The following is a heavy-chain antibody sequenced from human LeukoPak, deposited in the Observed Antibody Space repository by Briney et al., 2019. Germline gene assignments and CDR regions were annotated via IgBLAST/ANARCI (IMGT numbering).Heavy chain of an antibody. Sequence: SGGSLRLSWAASGFTFSDHEMLWVRQAPGKGREGVSYISSSSSTIHYADSVKGRFTISRDNAKNSLYLQMNSLRAEDTAVYYCASIAGGSGSPSAAWGQGTLVTVSS. CDR3: ASIAGGSGSPSAA. CDR1: GFTFSDHE. V-gene: IGHV3-48*03. J-gene: IGHJ5*02. CDR2: ISSSSSTI. D-gene: IGHD3-10*01.